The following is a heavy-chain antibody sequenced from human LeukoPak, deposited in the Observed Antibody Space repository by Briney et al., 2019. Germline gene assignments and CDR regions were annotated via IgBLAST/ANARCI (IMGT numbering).Heavy chain of an antibody. CDR3: ARTTEGYCRGRSCYSYYYYMDV. D-gene: IGHD2-15*01. J-gene: IGHJ6*03. CDR2: IYYSGST. V-gene: IGHV4-59*01. Sequence: PSETLSLTCTVSGGSISSYYWSWIRQPPGKGLEWIGYIYYSGSTNYNPSLKSRVTISVDTSKNQFSLKLSSVTAADTAVYYCARTTEGYCRGRSCYSYYYYMDVWGKGTTVTVSS. CDR1: GGSISSYY.